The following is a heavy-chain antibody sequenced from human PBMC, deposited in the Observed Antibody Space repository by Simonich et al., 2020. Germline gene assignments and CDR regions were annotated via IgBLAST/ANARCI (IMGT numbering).Heavy chain of an antibody. CDR2: ISYDGSNT. Sequence: QVQLVESGGGVVQPGRSLRLSCAASGFTFSSYAMHWVRPAPGKGLEWGAGISYDGSNTYDADAVKGRFTITRDNSKNALYLQMNSLRAEDTAVYYCACLGTGDAFDIWGQGTMVTVSS. D-gene: IGHD3-9*01. V-gene: IGHV3-30*07. CDR3: ACLGTGDAFDI. J-gene: IGHJ3*02. CDR1: GFTFSSYA.